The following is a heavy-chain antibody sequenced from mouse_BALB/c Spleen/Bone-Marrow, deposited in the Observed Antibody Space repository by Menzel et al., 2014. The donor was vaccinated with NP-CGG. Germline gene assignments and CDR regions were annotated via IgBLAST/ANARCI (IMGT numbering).Heavy chain of an antibody. CDR3: ARQILRGFAY. D-gene: IGHD1-1*01. CDR2: ISSGGGST. J-gene: IGHJ3*01. Sequence: EVMLVESGGGLVKPGGSLKLSCAASGFAFSSYDMSWVRQTPEKRPEWVAYISSGGGSTYYSDTVKGRFTISRDNAKNTLYLQMSSLKSEDTAMYYCARQILRGFAYWGQGTLVTVSA. V-gene: IGHV5-12-1*01. CDR1: GFAFSSYD.